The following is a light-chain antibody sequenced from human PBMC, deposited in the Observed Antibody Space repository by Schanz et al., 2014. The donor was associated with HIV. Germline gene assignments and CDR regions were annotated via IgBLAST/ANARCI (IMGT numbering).Light chain of an antibody. CDR2: GAS. CDR1: QRLSSSY. Sequence: EIVLTQSPGSLSLSPGGRATLSCGASQRLSSSYLAWYQQKPGQAPRVLIYGASVRATGISDRFSGSGSGRDFTLTISRTEPEDFAVYYCQHFGDSRGTFGGGTKVDI. V-gene: IGKV3-20*01. CDR3: QHFGDSRGT. J-gene: IGKJ4*02.